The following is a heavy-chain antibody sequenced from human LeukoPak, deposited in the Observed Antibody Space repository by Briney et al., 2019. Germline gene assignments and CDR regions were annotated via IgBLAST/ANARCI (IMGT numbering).Heavy chain of an antibody. V-gene: IGHV3-30*02. CDR2: IRYDGSNK. D-gene: IGHD3-10*01. CDR3: AKDLRGSGSYYNVHDY. J-gene: IGHJ4*02. CDR1: GFTFSSYG. Sequence: GGSLRLSCAASGFTFSSYGMHWVRQAPGKGLEWVAFIRYDGSNKYYAVSVKGRFTISRDNSKNTLYLQMNSLRAEDTAVYYCAKDLRGSGSYYNVHDYWGQGTLVTVSS.